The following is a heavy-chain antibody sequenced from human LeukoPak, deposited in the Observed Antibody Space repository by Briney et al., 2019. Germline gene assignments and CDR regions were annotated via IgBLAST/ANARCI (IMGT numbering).Heavy chain of an antibody. CDR1: GYSFTSYW. V-gene: IGHV5-51*01. CDR2: IYPGDSDT. D-gene: IGHD5-12*01. J-gene: IGHJ6*02. CDR3: ARRGYSGYDHYYYYGMDV. Sequence: KTGESLKISCKGSGYSFTSYWIGWVRQMPGKGLEWMGIIYPGDSDTRYSPSFQGQVTISADKSISTAYLQWSSLKASDTAMYYCARRGYSGYDHYYYYGMDVWGQGTTVTVSS.